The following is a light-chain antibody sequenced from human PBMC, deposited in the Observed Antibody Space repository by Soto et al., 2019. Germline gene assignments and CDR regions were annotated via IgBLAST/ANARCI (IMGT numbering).Light chain of an antibody. CDR1: QSISTY. CDR2: SAS. V-gene: IGKV1-39*01. J-gene: IGKJ1*01. Sequence: DIQMTQSPSSLSASVGDRVTITCRARQSISTYLNWYQQKPGKAPEFLIYSASSLQCGVPSRFSGSRSGTDFTLTIHTLQPAEFGTYSCQQRYSPPWTFGQGTKVAIK. CDR3: QQRYSPPWT.